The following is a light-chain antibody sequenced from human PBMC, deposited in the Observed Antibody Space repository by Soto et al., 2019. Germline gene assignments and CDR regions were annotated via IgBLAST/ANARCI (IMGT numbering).Light chain of an antibody. CDR2: DVS. CDR3: CSYAGSYVA. J-gene: IGLJ2*01. V-gene: IGLV2-11*01. Sequence: QSVLAQPRSVSGSPGQSVTISCTGTSSDVGGYNYVSWYQQHPGKAPKLMIYDVSKRPSGVPDRFSGSKSGNTASLTISGLQAEDEADYYFCSYAGSYVAFGGGTK. CDR1: SSDVGGYNY.